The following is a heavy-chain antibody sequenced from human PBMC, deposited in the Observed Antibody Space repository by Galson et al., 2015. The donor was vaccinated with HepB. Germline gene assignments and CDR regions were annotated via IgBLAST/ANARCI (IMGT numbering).Heavy chain of an antibody. CDR2: ISGSSSII. CDR1: GFTFSSYA. V-gene: IGHV3-48*01. CDR3: ARAVCSSTNCYGDSNYFDY. D-gene: IGHD2-2*01. J-gene: IGHJ4*02. Sequence: SLRLSCAASGFTFSSYAMTWVRQAPGKGLEWVSLISGSSSIIYYADSVKGRFSISRDNAKNSLYLQMDSMRAEDTAVYYCARAVCSSTNCYGDSNYFDYWGQGTLVTVSS.